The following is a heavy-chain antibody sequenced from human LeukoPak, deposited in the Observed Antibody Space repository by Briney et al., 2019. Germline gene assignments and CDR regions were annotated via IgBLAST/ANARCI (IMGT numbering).Heavy chain of an antibody. J-gene: IGHJ4*02. CDR3: ARGEYYYDGGY. D-gene: IGHD3-22*01. CDR2: IGSDYKT. V-gene: IGHV3-23*01. CDR1: GFTIGGFA. Sequence: GGSQRLSCAASGFTIGGFAMTWVRQAPGKGLEWVSSIGSDYKTHYSESVKGRFAISRDNAKNSLFLRMNSLRAEETAVYYCARGEYYYDGGYWGQGTLVTVSS.